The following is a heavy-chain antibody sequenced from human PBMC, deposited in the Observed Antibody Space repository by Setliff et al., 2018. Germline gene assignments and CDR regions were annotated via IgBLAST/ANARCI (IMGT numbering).Heavy chain of an antibody. CDR1: GGSISDYY. V-gene: IGHV4-34*01. CDR3: ARRPTGPGAPFDI. J-gene: IGHJ3*02. Sequence: SETLSLTCGGYGGSISDYYWSWIRQPPGKGLEWIGEINHSGSTNYNPSLKSRVTISLDTSRNQFSLKLISVTAADTALYFCARRPTGPGAPFDIWGHGTMVTVSS. D-gene: IGHD3-10*01. CDR2: INHSGST.